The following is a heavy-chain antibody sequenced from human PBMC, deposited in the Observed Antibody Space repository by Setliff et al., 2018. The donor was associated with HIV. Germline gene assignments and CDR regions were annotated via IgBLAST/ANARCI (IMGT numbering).Heavy chain of an antibody. J-gene: IGHJ6*03. Sequence: SETLSLTCAVYGGSFSGYYWSWIRQPPGKGLEWIGEINHSGSTNYNMSLWSRVTISVDTSKNQFSLKVNSVTAADTAVYYCARGRITLVRGVTNPYYDYYMDVWGKGTTVTVSS. CDR2: INHSGST. CDR1: GGSFSGYY. D-gene: IGHD3-10*01. V-gene: IGHV4-34*01. CDR3: ARGRITLVRGVTNPYYDYYMDV.